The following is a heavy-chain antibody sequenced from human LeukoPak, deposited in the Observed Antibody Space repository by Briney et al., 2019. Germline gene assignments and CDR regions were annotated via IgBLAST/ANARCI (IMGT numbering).Heavy chain of an antibody. V-gene: IGHV2-70*04. Sequence: SGPTLVNPTQTLTLTCTFSGFSLSTSGMRVSWIRHPPGKALEWLARIDWDDDKYYSTSLETRLTISKDTSKNQVVLTMTNMDPVDTATYYCARTSRYYGMDVWGQGTTVTVSS. CDR1: GFSLSTSGMR. CDR2: IDWDDDK. J-gene: IGHJ6*02. CDR3: ARTSRYYGMDV.